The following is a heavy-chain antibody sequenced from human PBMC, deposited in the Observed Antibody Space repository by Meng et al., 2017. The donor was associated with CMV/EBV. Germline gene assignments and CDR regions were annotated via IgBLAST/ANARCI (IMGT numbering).Heavy chain of an antibody. CDR3: AKDQDIVATGGAFDY. Sequence: GESLKIPCAASGFTFDDYTMHWVRQAPGKGLEWVSLISWDGGSTYYADSVKGRFTISRDNSKNSLYLQMNSLRTEDTALYYCAKDQDIVATGGAFDYWGQGTLVTVSP. CDR2: ISWDGGST. CDR1: GFTFDDYT. D-gene: IGHD5-12*01. V-gene: IGHV3-43*01. J-gene: IGHJ4*02.